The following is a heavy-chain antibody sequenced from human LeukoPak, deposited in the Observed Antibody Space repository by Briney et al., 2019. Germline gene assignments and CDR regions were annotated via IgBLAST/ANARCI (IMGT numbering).Heavy chain of an antibody. V-gene: IGHV3-30*02. D-gene: IGHD3-16*01. CDR3: AKATRQLGLGGEYYFDY. CDR1: GFTFSSYG. J-gene: IGHJ4*02. CDR2: IRYDGSNK. Sequence: PGGSLRLSCAASGFTFSSYGTHWVRQAPGKGLEWVAFIRYDGSNKYYADSVKGRFTISRDNSKNTLYLQMNSLRAEDTAVYYCAKATRQLGLGGEYYFDYWGQGTLVTVSS.